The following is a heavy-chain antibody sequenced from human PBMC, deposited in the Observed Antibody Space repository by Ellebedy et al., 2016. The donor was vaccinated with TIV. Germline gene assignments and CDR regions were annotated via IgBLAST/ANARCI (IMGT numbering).Heavy chain of an antibody. CDR2: ISSSSVTM. CDR3: ARDRYYFGSGSHYGVDS. D-gene: IGHD3-10*01. V-gene: IGHV3-11*01. Sequence: GESLKISCAASGFSFSNYWMTWIRQAPGKGLEWVSYISSSSVTMSYADSVTGRFTISRDNAKNSLYLQMNSLRAEDTAVYYCARDRYYFGSGSHYGVDSWGQGTLVTVSS. CDR1: GFSFSNYW. J-gene: IGHJ4*02.